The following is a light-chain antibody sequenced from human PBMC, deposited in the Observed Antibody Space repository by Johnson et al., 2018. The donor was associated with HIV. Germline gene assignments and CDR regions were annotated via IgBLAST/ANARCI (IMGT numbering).Light chain of an antibody. J-gene: IGLJ1*01. CDR1: SSNIGNNY. CDR2: DNN. V-gene: IGLV1-51*01. CDR3: GTWDSSLSAHYV. Sequence: QSVLTQPPSVSAAPGQKVTFSCSGSSSNIGNNYVSWYQQLPGTAPTLLIYDNNKRPSGIPDRFSGSKSGTSATLGLTGLQTGAEADYYCGTWDSSLSAHYVFGTGTKVTVL.